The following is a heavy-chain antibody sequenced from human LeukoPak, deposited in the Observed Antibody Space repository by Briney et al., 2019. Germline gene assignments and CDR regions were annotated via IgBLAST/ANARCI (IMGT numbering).Heavy chain of an antibody. V-gene: IGHV3-48*03. CDR1: GFTFSTYG. Sequence: PGGSLRLSCAASGFTFSTYGMHWVRQAPGKGLEWISYISSGGSNIYYADSLKGRFTISRDNAKNSLYLQLNSLRAEDTAVFYCARDGNELRSFDWTRFYFDYWGQGTLVTVSS. D-gene: IGHD3-9*01. CDR3: ARDGNELRSFDWTRFYFDY. J-gene: IGHJ4*02. CDR2: ISSGGSNI.